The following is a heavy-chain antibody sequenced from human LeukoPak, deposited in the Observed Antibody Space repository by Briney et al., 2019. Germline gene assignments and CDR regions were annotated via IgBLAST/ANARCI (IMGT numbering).Heavy chain of an antibody. V-gene: IGHV1-18*01. J-gene: IGHJ4*02. CDR3: ARGQQLPLGLFFDY. Sequence: GASVKVSCKASGGTFSSYAISWVRQAPGQGLEWMGWISAYNGNTNYAQKLQGRVTMTTDTSTSTAYMELRSLRSDDTAVYYCARGQQLPLGLFFDYWGQGTLVTVSS. CDR2: ISAYNGNT. D-gene: IGHD6-13*01. CDR1: GGTFSSYA.